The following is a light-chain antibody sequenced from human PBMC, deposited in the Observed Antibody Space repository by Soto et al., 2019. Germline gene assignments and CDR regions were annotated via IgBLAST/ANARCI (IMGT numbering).Light chain of an antibody. CDR3: QQYDSLPLT. CDR1: QDISNY. CDR2: DVS. V-gene: IGKV1-33*01. Sequence: DIQMTQSPPSLSVSVGDRVTITCQASQDISNYLHWFKQKPGKATQLLIFDVSNLQTGVPSRVSGVGSGTDVALTISRLEPEDIATYYCQQYDSLPLTFGQGTRLEIK. J-gene: IGKJ5*01.